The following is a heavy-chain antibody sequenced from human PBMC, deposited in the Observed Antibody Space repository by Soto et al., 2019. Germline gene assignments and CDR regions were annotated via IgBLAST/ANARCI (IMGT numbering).Heavy chain of an antibody. CDR2: VSHDGSNK. CDR3: AKDTYYDRSSGYYILDY. CDR1: GFIFSSYC. V-gene: IGHV3-30*18. Sequence: QVQLVESGGGVVQPERSLRLSCEASGFIFSSYCMHWVRQAPGKGLEWVAVVSHDGSNKKYVDAVEGRFTISRDNSKNTLYRQMNSLRAEDTAVYYCAKDTYYDRSSGYYILDYWGQGTLVTVSS. D-gene: IGHD3-22*01. J-gene: IGHJ4*02.